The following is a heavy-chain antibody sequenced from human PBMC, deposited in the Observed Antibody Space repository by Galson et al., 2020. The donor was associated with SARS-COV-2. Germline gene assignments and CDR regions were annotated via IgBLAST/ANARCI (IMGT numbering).Heavy chain of an antibody. CDR2: IYFSGST. J-gene: IGHJ3*01. V-gene: IGHV4-59*11. CDR1: GGSISSHY. CDR3: ARVGGDGSNYLEAVYF. Sequence: SETLSLTCPVYGGSISSHYWTWIRQPAGKGLEWIGHIYFSGSTNYNPSLKSRVTISADTSKKQFSLKLSSVTAADTAVYYCARVGGDGSNYLEAVYFGCQRTMVIFSS. D-gene: IGHD3-16*01.